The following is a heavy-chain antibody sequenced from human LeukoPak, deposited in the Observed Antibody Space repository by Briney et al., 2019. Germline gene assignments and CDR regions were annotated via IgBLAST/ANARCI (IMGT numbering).Heavy chain of an antibody. D-gene: IGHD3-22*01. CDR2: TYYRSKWYN. Sequence: SQTLSLTCAISGDSVSSNSAAWNWIRQSPSRGLEWLGRTYYRSKWYNDYAVSVKSRITINPDTSKNQISLQLNSVTPEDTAVYYCARSRAYYYDSSGYGDFDYWGQGTLVTVSS. J-gene: IGHJ4*02. CDR3: ARSRAYYYDSSGYGDFDY. CDR1: GDSVSSNSAA. V-gene: IGHV6-1*01.